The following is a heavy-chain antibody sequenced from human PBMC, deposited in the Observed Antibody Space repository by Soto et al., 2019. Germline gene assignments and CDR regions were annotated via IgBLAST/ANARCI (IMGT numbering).Heavy chain of an antibody. Sequence: EVQLLESGGGLVQPGGSQRLSCAASGFTFSNNYGLSWVRQARGKGLEWVSSISGSGDGISYADSVKGRFTITGDDSKNTVYLQMHSLRVEDTAVYYCAKWNGYGDFWGQGTLVTVSS. D-gene: IGHD1-1*01. V-gene: IGHV3-23*01. CDR1: GFTFSNNYG. CDR3: AKWNGYGDF. J-gene: IGHJ4*02. CDR2: ISGSGDGI.